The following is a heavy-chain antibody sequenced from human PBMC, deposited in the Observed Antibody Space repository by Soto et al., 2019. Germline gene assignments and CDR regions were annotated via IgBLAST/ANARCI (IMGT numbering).Heavy chain of an antibody. D-gene: IGHD3-10*01. Sequence: PGGSLRLSCAASGFTFSSYWMHWVRQVPGKGLLWVSRIDEYGSTINYADSVRGRFTISRDNARNTLYLEMNGLRAEDTALYYCTRDIGGKGAYWGPGTLVTVSS. J-gene: IGHJ4*02. CDR1: GFTFSSYW. CDR3: TRDIGGKGAY. CDR2: IDEYGSTI. V-gene: IGHV3-74*01.